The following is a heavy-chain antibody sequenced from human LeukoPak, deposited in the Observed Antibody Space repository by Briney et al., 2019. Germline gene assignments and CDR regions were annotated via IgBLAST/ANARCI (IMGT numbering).Heavy chain of an antibody. V-gene: IGHV4-34*01. J-gene: IGHJ4*02. CDR3: ARSREWLRFFDY. CDR2: INHSGST. Sequence: SETLSLTCAVYGGSFSGYYWSWIRQPPGKGLEWIGEINHSGSTNHNPSLKSRVTISVDTSKNPFSLKLSSVTAADTAVYYCARSREWLRFFDYWGQGTLVTVSS. CDR1: GGSFSGYY. D-gene: IGHD5-12*01.